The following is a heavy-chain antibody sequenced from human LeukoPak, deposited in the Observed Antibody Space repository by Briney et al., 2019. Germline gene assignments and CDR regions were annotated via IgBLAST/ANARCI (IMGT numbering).Heavy chain of an antibody. CDR1: GYSFTSYW. Sequence: GESLKISCKGSGYSFTSYWIGWVRQMPGKGLEWMGIIYPGDSDTRYSPSFQGQVTISADKSISTAYLQWSSLKASDTAMYYCARHLVVVPAATPDQTLRYYYYMDVWGKGTTVTVSS. CDR3: ARHLVVVPAATPDQTLRYYYYMDV. D-gene: IGHD2-2*01. J-gene: IGHJ6*03. CDR2: IYPGDSDT. V-gene: IGHV5-51*01.